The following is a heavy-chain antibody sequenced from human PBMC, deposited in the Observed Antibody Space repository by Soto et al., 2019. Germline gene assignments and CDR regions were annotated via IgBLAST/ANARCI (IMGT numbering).Heavy chain of an antibody. Sequence: QVPLVQSGAEVKKPGASVTVSCKTSGYTPTNYDIGWVRQAPGQGLEWMGWISAHNGNTNSAQKLQGRLTMTTDTSTRTAYMELRSLRSDDTAVYYCARALYRSGTYYAFDNWGQGTLVTVSS. J-gene: IGHJ4*02. CDR2: ISAHNGNT. CDR1: GYTPTNYD. CDR3: ARALYRSGTYYAFDN. V-gene: IGHV1-18*01. D-gene: IGHD1-26*01.